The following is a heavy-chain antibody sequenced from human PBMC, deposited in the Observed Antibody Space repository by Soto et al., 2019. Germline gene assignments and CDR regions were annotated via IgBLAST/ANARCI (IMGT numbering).Heavy chain of an antibody. D-gene: IGHD3-22*01. CDR1: GYTFTTYC. J-gene: IGHJ4*02. Sequence: ASVKVSCKASGYTFTTYCFSWVRQAPGQGLECVGWISASNGNTHYSQKFQGRVTMTTDTSTSTAYMELRSLTSGDTAVYYCASEPIYYNDGSGYYPLGYWGQGTLVNVSS. CDR3: ASEPIYYNDGSGYYPLGY. V-gene: IGHV1-18*04. CDR2: ISASNGNT.